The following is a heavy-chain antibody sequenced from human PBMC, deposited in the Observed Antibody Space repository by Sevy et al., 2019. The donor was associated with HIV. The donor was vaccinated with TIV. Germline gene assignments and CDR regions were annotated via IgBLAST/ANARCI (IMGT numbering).Heavy chain of an antibody. V-gene: IGHV3-30-3*01. J-gene: IGHJ3*02. Sequence: GGSLRLSCEASGFAFRDSAIHWVRQSPGKGLEWVALISHGGSYEYYVYSVKGGFTVSSDRSKNILYLQMDSLRAEDTAVYYCARMVSGGLRWELIKENAFDIWGQGTAVTVSS. CDR1: GFAFRDSA. CDR2: ISHGGSYE. D-gene: IGHD4-17*01. CDR3: ARMVSGGLRWELIKENAFDI.